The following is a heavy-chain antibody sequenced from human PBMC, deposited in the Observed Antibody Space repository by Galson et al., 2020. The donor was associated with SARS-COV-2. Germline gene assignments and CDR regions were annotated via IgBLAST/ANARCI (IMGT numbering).Heavy chain of an antibody. Sequence: SQTLSLTCTVSGGSISSSSYYWGWIRQPPGKGLEWIGSIYYSGSTYYNPSLKSRVTISVDTSKNQFSLKLSSVTAADTAVYYCARGADSSGWYSAYCDYWGQGTLVTVSS. CDR1: GGSISSSSYY. D-gene: IGHD6-19*01. CDR3: ARGADSSGWYSAYCDY. J-gene: IGHJ4*02. V-gene: IGHV4-39*07. CDR2: IYYSGST.